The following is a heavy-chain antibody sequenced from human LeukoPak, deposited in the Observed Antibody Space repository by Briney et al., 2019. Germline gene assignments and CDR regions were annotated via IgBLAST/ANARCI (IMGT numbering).Heavy chain of an antibody. CDR1: GFTFSSYS. V-gene: IGHV3-7*01. CDR2: IQQDGSEK. D-gene: IGHD3-10*01. Sequence: GGSLRLSCAASGFTFSSYSMSWVRQAPGKGLEWVANIQQDGSEKYYVDSVKGRYTISRDNAKNSLYLQMNSLRAEDTAVYYCARSLRGAVYYYYYMDVWGKGTTVTVSS. J-gene: IGHJ6*03. CDR3: ARSLRGAVYYYYYMDV.